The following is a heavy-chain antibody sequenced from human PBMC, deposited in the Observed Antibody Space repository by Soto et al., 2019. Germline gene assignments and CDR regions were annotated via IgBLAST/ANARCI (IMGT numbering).Heavy chain of an antibody. D-gene: IGHD3-3*01. V-gene: IGHV4-39*01. CDR1: GGSISSSSYY. J-gene: IGHJ4*02. CDR3: ARHPYYDFWSGRDFDY. CDR2: IYYSGST. Sequence: SETLSLTCTVSGGSISSSSYYWGWIRQPPGKGLEWIGSIYYSGSTYYNPSLKSRVTISVDTSKNQFSLKLSSVTAADTAVYYCARHPYYDFWSGRDFDYWGQGTLVTVSS.